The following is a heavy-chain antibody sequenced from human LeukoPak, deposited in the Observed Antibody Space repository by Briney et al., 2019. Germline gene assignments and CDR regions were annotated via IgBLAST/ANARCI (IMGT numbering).Heavy chain of an antibody. CDR2: IYTSGSN. CDR1: GGSISSYY. CDR3: ARAIENSSGYYRDY. V-gene: IGHV4-4*07. Sequence: PSETMSLACTVSGGSISSYYWSWIRQPAGKGLEWIGRIYTSGSNNYNPSLKSRVTMSVDTSKNQFSLKLSSVTAADTAVYYCARAIENSSGYYRDYWGQGTLVTVSS. J-gene: IGHJ4*02. D-gene: IGHD3-22*01.